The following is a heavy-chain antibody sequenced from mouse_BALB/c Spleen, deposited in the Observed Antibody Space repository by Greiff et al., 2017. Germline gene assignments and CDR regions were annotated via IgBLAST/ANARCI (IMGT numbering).Heavy chain of an antibody. CDR1: GYTFTSYW. V-gene: IGHV1S81*02. CDR3: ARETTVVANYAMDY. J-gene: IGHJ4*01. CDR2: INPSNGRT. D-gene: IGHD1-1*01. Sequence: QVQLQQPAAELVKPGASVKLSCKASGYTFTSYWMHWVKQRPGQGLEWIGEINPSNGRTNYNEKFKSKATLTVDKSSSAAYMRLSSLTSEDSAVYYCARETTVVANYAMDYWGQGTSVTVSA.